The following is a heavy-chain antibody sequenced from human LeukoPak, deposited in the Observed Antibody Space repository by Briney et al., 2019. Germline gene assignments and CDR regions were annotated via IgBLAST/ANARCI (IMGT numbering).Heavy chain of an antibody. V-gene: IGHV1-3*01. CDR1: GYTFTSYA. CDR2: INAGNGNT. Sequence: ASVKVSCKASGYTFTSYAMHWVRQAPGQRLEWMGWINAGNGNTKYSQKFQGRVTMTRDTSTSTVYMELSSLRSEDTAVYYCARFSFFLEWLLPDYWGQGTLVTVSS. D-gene: IGHD3-3*01. J-gene: IGHJ4*02. CDR3: ARFSFFLEWLLPDY.